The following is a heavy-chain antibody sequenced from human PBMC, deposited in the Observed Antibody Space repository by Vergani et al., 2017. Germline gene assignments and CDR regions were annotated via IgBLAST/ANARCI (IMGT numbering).Heavy chain of an antibody. D-gene: IGHD2-2*01. CDR3: AKAGIVVPAAITGIRAYYYYYMDV. V-gene: IGHV3-30*02. CDR1: GFTFSSYG. J-gene: IGHJ6*03. Sequence: QVQLVESGGGVVQPGGSLRLSCAASGFTFSSYGMHWVRQAPGKGLEWVAFIRYDGSNKYYADSVKGRFTISRDNSKNTLYLQMNSLRAEDTAVYYCAKAGIVVPAAITGIRAYYYYYMDVWGKGTTVTVSS. CDR2: IRYDGSNK.